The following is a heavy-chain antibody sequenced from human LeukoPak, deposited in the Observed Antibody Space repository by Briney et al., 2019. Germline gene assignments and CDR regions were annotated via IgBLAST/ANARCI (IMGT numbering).Heavy chain of an antibody. CDR2: ISSSSSYI. V-gene: IGHV3-21*01. CDR3: ASGRPNYYDSSGYSAPGGY. Sequence: GGSLRLSCAASGFTFSSYSMNWVRQAPGKGLEWVSSISSSSSYIYYADSVKGRFTISRDNAKNSLYLQMNSLRAEDTAVYYCASGRPNYYDSSGYSAPGGYWGQGTLVTVSS. CDR1: GFTFSSYS. D-gene: IGHD3-22*01. J-gene: IGHJ4*02.